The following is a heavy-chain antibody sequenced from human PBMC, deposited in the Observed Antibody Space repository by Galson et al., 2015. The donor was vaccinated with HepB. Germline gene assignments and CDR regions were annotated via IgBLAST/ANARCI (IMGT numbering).Heavy chain of an antibody. CDR1: GGTFSSYA. V-gene: IGHV1-69*13. J-gene: IGHJ6*03. D-gene: IGHD6-13*01. Sequence: SVKVSCKASGGTFSSYAISWVRQAPGQGLEWMGGIIPIFGTANYAQKFQGRVTITADESTSTAYMELSSLRSEDTAVYYCARAVDSSSWYDAGYYYYYMDVWGKGTTVTVSS. CDR2: IIPIFGTA. CDR3: ARAVDSSSWYDAGYYYYYMDV.